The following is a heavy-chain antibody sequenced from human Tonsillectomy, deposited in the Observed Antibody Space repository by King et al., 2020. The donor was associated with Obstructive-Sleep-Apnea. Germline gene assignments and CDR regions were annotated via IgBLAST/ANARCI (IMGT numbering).Heavy chain of an antibody. CDR2: IYYRGST. CDR3: ARTGVVPAADFQH. D-gene: IGHD2-2*01. CDR1: GGSISTYY. J-gene: IGHJ1*01. Sequence: VQLQESGPGLVKPSETLSLTCTVSGGSISTYYWSWIRQPPGKGLEWIGYIYYRGSTNYNPSLKSRVTISVDTSKNQFALKLGSVTAADTAVYYCARTGVVPAADFQHWGQGTLVTVSS. V-gene: IGHV4-59*01.